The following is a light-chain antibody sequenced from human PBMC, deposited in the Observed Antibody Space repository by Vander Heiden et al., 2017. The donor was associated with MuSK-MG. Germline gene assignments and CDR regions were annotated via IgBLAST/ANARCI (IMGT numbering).Light chain of an antibody. CDR2: DAS. CDR1: QTISSW. J-gene: IGKJ1*01. Sequence: DIQMTQSPSPLSASVGDRVTITCRDSQTISSWLAWYQQKPGKAPKLLIYDASSLESGVPSRFSGSGSGTEFTLTISSLQPDDFATYYCQQYSNYPWTFGQGTKVEIK. V-gene: IGKV1-5*01. CDR3: QQYSNYPWT.